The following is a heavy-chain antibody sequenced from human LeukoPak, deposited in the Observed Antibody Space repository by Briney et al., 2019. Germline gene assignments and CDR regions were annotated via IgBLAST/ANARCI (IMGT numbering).Heavy chain of an antibody. CDR1: GGYFSGYY. CDR3: ARGRGAARPNYYYMDV. V-gene: IGHV4-34*01. J-gene: IGHJ6*03. Sequence: PSETLSLTCAVYGGYFSGYYWSWIRQPPGKGLEWIGEVNHSGSTNYNPSLKSRVTISVDTSKNQFSLKLSSVTAADTAVYYCARGRGAARPNYYYMDVWGKGTTVTVSS. CDR2: VNHSGST. D-gene: IGHD6-6*01.